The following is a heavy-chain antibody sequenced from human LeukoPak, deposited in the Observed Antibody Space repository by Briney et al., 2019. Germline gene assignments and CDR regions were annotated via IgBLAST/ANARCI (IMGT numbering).Heavy chain of an antibody. D-gene: IGHD3-22*01. Sequence: GGSLRLPCAASGFTFSSYSMNWVRQAPGKGLEWVSSISSSSSYIYYADSVKGRFTISRDNAKNSLYLQMNSLRAEDTAVYYCARGSYDSSGYYFDRAFDIWGQGTMVTVSS. J-gene: IGHJ3*02. CDR2: ISSSSSYI. CDR1: GFTFSSYS. CDR3: ARGSYDSSGYYFDRAFDI. V-gene: IGHV3-21*01.